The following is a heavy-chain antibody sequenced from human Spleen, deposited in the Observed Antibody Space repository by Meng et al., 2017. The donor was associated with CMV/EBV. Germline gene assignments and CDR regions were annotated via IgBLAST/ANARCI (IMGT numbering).Heavy chain of an antibody. CDR3: RVVPAAILYYFDY. CDR1: GFTFSNAW. J-gene: IGHJ4*02. D-gene: IGHD2-2*01. Sequence: GESLKISCVASGFTFSNAWMSWVRQAPGKGLEWVGRIKSKTDGGTTDYAAPVKGRFTISRDDSKNTLYLQMNSLKTEDTAVYYCRVVPAAILYYFDYWGQGTLVTVSS. V-gene: IGHV3-15*01. CDR2: IKSKTDGGTT.